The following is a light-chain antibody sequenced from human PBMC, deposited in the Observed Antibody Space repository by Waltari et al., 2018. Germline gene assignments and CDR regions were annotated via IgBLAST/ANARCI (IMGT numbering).Light chain of an antibody. J-gene: IGKJ1*01. CDR2: GAS. V-gene: IGKV1-5*03. Sequence: DIQMTQSPSSLSASVGDRVTITCRASQSISSYLNWYQQKPGKAPDVLIYGASNLESGVPSRFSGSGSGTEFTLTISSLQPDDFATYYCQQYKSYKTFGQGTRVEIK. CDR1: QSISSY. CDR3: QQYKSYKT.